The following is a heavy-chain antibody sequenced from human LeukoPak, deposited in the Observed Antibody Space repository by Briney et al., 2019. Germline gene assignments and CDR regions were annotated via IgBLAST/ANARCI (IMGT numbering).Heavy chain of an antibody. D-gene: IGHD3-22*01. CDR3: ASLHYYDSSGYHPLDY. Sequence: SETLSLTCAVYGGSFSGYYWSWIRQPPGKGLEWIGEINHSGSTNYNPSLKSRVTISVDTSKNQFSLKLSSVTAADTAVYYCASLHYYDSSGYHPLDYWGQGTLVTVSS. CDR1: GGSFSGYY. CDR2: INHSGST. J-gene: IGHJ4*02. V-gene: IGHV4-34*01.